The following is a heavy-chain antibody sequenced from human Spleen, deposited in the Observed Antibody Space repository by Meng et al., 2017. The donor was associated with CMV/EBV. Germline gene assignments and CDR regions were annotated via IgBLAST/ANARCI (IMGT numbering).Heavy chain of an antibody. CDR2: VNPKSGGT. Sequence: SGNSFTGHYIHWVRQAPGQGLEWMGWVNPKSGGTNSAKKFQGRVTRTSDTSISTAYMELSSLRSDDTAVFYCARDLEWWSTQRALDHWGQGTLVTVSS. D-gene: IGHD2-15*01. V-gene: IGHV1-2*02. CDR1: GNSFTGHY. J-gene: IGHJ4*02. CDR3: ARDLEWWSTQRALDH.